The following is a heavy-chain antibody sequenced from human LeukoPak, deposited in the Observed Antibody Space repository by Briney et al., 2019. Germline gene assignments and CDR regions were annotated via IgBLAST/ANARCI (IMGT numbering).Heavy chain of an antibody. CDR3: AKDLYCSSTSCYTGGAFDI. J-gene: IGHJ3*02. D-gene: IGHD2-2*02. Sequence: GGSLRLSCAASGFTFSSYWMHWVRQAPGKGLEWVAFIRYDGSNKYYADSVKGRFTISRDNSKNTLYLQMNSLRAEDTAVYYCAKDLYCSSTSCYTGGAFDIWGQGTMVTVSS. CDR2: IRYDGSNK. V-gene: IGHV3-30*02. CDR1: GFTFSSYW.